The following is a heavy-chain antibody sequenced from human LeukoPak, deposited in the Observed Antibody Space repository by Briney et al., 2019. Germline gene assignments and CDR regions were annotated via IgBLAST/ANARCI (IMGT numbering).Heavy chain of an antibody. CDR1: GHTFTGYY. D-gene: IGHD3-22*01. J-gene: IGHJ4*02. CDR2: IIPIFGTA. CDR3: ARGHDSSGYYSLDY. V-gene: IGHV1-69*05. Sequence: SVKVSCKASGHTFTGYYIHWVRQAPGQGLEWMGGIIPIFGTANYAQKFQGRVTITTDESTSTAYMELSSLRSEDTAVYYCARGHDSSGYYSLDYWGQGTLVTVSS.